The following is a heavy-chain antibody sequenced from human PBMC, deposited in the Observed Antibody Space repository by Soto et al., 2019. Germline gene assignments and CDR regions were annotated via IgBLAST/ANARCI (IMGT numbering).Heavy chain of an antibody. Sequence: PGGSLRLSCAASGFTFSSYAMHWVRQAPGKGLEYVSAISSNGGSTYYANSVKGRFTISRDNAENSVYLEMESLRDEDTALYYCGRDVDADFGTVFAYGGGGTLSTVSS. J-gene: IGHJ4*02. CDR1: GFTFSSYA. CDR3: GRDVDADFGTVFAY. V-gene: IGHV3-64*01. D-gene: IGHD4-17*01. CDR2: ISSNGGST.